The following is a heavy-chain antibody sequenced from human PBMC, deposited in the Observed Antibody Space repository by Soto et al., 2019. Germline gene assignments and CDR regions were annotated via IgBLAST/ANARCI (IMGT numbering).Heavy chain of an antibody. CDR2: ISAYNGNT. CDR1: GYTFTSYG. D-gene: IGHD2-2*01. J-gene: IGHJ6*02. CDR3: ARAVMPWESYLPAAINYYYYYYGMDV. V-gene: IGHV1-18*04. Sequence: ASVKVSCKAPGYTFTSYGISWVRQAPGQGLEWMGWISAYNGNTNYAQKLQGRVTMTTDTSTSTAYMELRSLRSDDTAVYYCARAVMPWESYLPAAINYYYYYYGMDVWGQGTTVTVSS.